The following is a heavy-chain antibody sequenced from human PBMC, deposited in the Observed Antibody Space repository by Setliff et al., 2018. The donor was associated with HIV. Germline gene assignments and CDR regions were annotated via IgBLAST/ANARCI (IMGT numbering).Heavy chain of an antibody. CDR1: GGSISSVNYY. CDR3: ARAPRYYRGWYIVEHFDN. D-gene: IGHD6-19*01. Sequence: PSETLSLTCNVSGGSISSVNYYRNWIRQPAGKGLQWSGRIYASGTPTYNPSLKTRVTISVDTSKNHISLRLNSVTAADTAVYSCARAPRYYRGWYIVEHFDNWGEGTLVTVSS. CDR2: IYASGTP. V-gene: IGHV4-61*02. J-gene: IGHJ4*02.